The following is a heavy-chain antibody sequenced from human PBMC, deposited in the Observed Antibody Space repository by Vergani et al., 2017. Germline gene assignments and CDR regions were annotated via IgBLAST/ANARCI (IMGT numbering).Heavy chain of an antibody. CDR3: ARHSTVEWLVKLGWIDP. J-gene: IGHJ5*02. CDR1: GASIRSSNYY. D-gene: IGHD6-19*01. Sequence: QLQLQESGPGLVKPSATLSLTCSVSGASIRSSNYYWGWIRQPPGKGLEWIASIYYSGSTYYNPSLKSRVTISVDTSKNQFSLRLSSVTAADTAVYFCARHSTVEWLVKLGWIDPWGQEGLVTVAS. V-gene: IGHV4-39*01. CDR2: IYYSGST.